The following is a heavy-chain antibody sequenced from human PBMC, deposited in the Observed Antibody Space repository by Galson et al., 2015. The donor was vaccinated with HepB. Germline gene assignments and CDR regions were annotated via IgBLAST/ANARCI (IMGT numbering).Heavy chain of an antibody. CDR2: ISYDGSNT. V-gene: IGHV3-30*04. D-gene: IGHD5-24*01. Sequence: SLRLSCAASGFSLSNYAMHWVRQAPGKGLEWVTFISYDGSNTYYADSVKGRFTISRDNSKNTLYLQMNSLRAEDTAVYYCATDDGYKAEYFQQWGQGTLVIVSS. CDR3: ATDDGYKAEYFQQ. CDR1: GFSLSNYA. J-gene: IGHJ1*01.